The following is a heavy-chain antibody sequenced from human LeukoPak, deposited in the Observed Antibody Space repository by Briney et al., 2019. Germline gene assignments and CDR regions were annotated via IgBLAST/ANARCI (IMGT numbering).Heavy chain of an antibody. Sequence: GGSLRLSCAASKFAFSSYAMSWVRQAPGKELEWVSAISGGGGNTYYADSVKGRFTISRDNSKNTLYLQMNSLRAEDTAVYYCAKRLAMTGTYHFDYWGQGTLVTVSS. D-gene: IGHD6-19*01. J-gene: IGHJ4*02. CDR3: AKRLAMTGTYHFDY. CDR2: ISGGGGNT. CDR1: KFAFSSYA. V-gene: IGHV3-23*01.